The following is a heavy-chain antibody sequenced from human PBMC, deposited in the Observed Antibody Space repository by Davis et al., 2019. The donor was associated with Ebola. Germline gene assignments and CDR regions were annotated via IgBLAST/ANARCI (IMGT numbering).Heavy chain of an antibody. J-gene: IGHJ5*02. CDR2: INHSGST. Sequence: ESLKISCAVYGGSFSGYYWSWIRQPPGKGLEWIGEINHSGSTNYNPSLKSRVTISVDTSRDQFSLKMNPVTAADTAVYYCARTAKTSVSDSGLGYTYFDPWSQGTLVTVSS. CDR3: ARTAKTSVSDSGLGYTYFDP. V-gene: IGHV4-34*01. D-gene: IGHD1-1*01. CDR1: GGSFSGYY.